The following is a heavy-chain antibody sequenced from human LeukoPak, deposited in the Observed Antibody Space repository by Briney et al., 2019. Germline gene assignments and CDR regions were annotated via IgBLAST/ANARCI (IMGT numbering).Heavy chain of an antibody. Sequence: SETLSLTCTVSGGSIRSYYWSWVRQPPGKGLEWIGYIYYSGSTNYNPSLKSRVTISVDTSKKQFSLKLNSVTAADTAVYYCAIDYMTGTGNAGGYWGQGTLVTVSS. CDR1: GGSIRSYY. J-gene: IGHJ4*02. CDR2: IYYSGST. V-gene: IGHV4-59*12. CDR3: AIDYMTGTGNAGGY. D-gene: IGHD3/OR15-3a*01.